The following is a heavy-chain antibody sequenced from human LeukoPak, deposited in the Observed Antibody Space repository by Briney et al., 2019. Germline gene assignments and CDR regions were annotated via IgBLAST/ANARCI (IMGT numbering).Heavy chain of an antibody. V-gene: IGHV3-23*01. Sequence: GGSLRLSCAASGFTFSSYAMSWVRQAPGKGLEWVSAISGSGGSTYYADSVKGRFTISRDNSKNTLYLQMNSLRAEDTAVYYCAKDITWFGEPYPYFGYWGQGTLVTVSS. J-gene: IGHJ4*02. CDR2: ISGSGGST. CDR1: GFTFSSYA. CDR3: AKDITWFGEPYPYFGY. D-gene: IGHD3-10*01.